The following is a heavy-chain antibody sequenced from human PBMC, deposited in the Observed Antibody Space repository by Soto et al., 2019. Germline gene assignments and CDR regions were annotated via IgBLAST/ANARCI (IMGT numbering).Heavy chain of an antibody. CDR3: ARGFGQWLPRGRWFDP. J-gene: IGHJ5*02. CDR2: INHSGST. CDR1: GGSFSGYY. Sequence: SETLSLTCAVYGGSFSGYYWSWIRQPPGKGLEWIGEINHSGSTNYNPSLKSRVTISVDTSKNQFSLKPSSVTAADTAVYYCARGFGQWLPRGRWFDPWGQGTLVSVSS. V-gene: IGHV4-34*01. D-gene: IGHD6-19*01.